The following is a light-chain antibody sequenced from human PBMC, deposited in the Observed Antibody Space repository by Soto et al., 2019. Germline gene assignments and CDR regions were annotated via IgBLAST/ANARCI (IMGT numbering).Light chain of an antibody. V-gene: IGKV2-28*01. Sequence: EIVMTQSPLSLPVTPGEAASISCRSSQSLLHSHGYTYLDWYLQRPGQSPQLLIYLASNRASGVPDRFSGSGSGTDFTLKISRVEAEDVGVYYCMQALQTPTFGQGTKVDIK. CDR2: LAS. CDR1: QSLLHSHGYTY. CDR3: MQALQTPT. J-gene: IGKJ1*01.